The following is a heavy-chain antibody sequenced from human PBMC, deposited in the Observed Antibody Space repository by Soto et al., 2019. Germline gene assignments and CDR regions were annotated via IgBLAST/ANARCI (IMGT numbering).Heavy chain of an antibody. CDR2: IYPRDSDS. CDR1: GYTFSNYW. V-gene: IGHV5-51*01. J-gene: IGHJ4*02. D-gene: IGHD3-10*01. Sequence: GESLKISCKTSGYTFSNYWIAWVRQMPGKGLEWVGIIYPRDSDSKYSPAFQGQVTFSVDKSIDTAYLQWTSLEASDSAIYFCARKFAPEFFDSWGQGTLVTVSS. CDR3: ARKFAPEFFDS.